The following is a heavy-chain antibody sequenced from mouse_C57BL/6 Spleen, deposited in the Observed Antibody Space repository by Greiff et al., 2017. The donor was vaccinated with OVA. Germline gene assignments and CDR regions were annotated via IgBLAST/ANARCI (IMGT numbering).Heavy chain of an antibody. CDR2: ISDGGSYT. Sequence: DVMLVESGGGLVKPGGSLKLSCAASGFTFSSYAMSWVRQTPEKRLEWVATISDGGSYTYYPDNVKGRFTISRDNAKNNLYLQMSHLKSEDTAMYYCARDHYGSSSWFAYWGQGTLVTVSA. CDR1: GFTFSSYA. V-gene: IGHV5-4*01. D-gene: IGHD1-1*01. J-gene: IGHJ3*01. CDR3: ARDHYGSSSWFAY.